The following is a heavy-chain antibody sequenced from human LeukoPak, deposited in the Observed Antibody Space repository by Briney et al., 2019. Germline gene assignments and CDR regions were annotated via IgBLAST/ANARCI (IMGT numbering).Heavy chain of an antibody. V-gene: IGHV4-4*02. CDR3: ARAVPPVAGASPFDY. CDR1: GGSISSSNW. Sequence: SETLSLTCAVSGGSISSSNWWSWVRQPPGKGLEWIGEIYHSGSTNYSPSLKSRVTISVDTSKNQFSLKLSSVTAADTAVYYCARAVPPVAGASPFDYWGQGTLVTVSS. D-gene: IGHD6-19*01. CDR2: IYHSGST. J-gene: IGHJ4*02.